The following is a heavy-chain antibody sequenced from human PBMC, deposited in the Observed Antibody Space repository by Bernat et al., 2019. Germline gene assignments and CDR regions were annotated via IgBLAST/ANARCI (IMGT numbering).Heavy chain of an antibody. Sequence: EVQLLESGGGLVQPGGSLRLSCAASGFTFSSSAMSWVRQAPGKGLEWVSAISGSGGNTYYPDSVKGRFTISRDNSKNTLYLQMNNLRAEDTAIYYCAKVYGDYRRPPEKWGQGTLVTVSS. D-gene: IGHD4-17*01. V-gene: IGHV3-23*01. J-gene: IGHJ4*02. CDR3: AKVYGDYRRPPEK. CDR1: GFTFSSSA. CDR2: ISGSGGNT.